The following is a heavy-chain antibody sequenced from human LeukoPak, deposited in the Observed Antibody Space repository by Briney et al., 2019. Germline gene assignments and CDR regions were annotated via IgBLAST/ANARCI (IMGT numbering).Heavy chain of an antibody. CDR3: ARVTPWGYYYYMDV. CDR2: IYTTEST. Sequence: SETLSLTCTLSGGSISSGSYYWSWIRQPAGKGLEWIGRIYTTESTNYNPSPKSRVPISVDTSKNQSSLKLSSLNTADTAVYYCARVTPWGYYYYMDVWGKGTTVTVSS. D-gene: IGHD2-15*01. V-gene: IGHV4-61*02. J-gene: IGHJ6*03. CDR1: GGSISSGSYY.